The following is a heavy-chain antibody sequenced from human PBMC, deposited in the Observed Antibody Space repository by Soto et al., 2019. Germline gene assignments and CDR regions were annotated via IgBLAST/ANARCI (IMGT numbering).Heavy chain of an antibody. J-gene: IGHJ4*02. Sequence: QVQLQESGPGLVKPSETLSLTCVVSGGSISSDYWGWIRQPPGKGLEWIGYISYSGTTNYNPSLKSRVTISVDTSKNQFSLELTSVTAADTAVYYCARSGGSTRFDYWGQGTLVTVSS. D-gene: IGHD3-10*01. CDR2: ISYSGTT. CDR3: ARSGGSTRFDY. CDR1: GGSISSDY. V-gene: IGHV4-59*08.